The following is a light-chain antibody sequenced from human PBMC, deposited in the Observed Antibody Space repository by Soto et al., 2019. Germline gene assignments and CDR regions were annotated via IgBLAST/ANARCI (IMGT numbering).Light chain of an antibody. CDR1: SGDIGDYNY. CDR3: CSYTRSGTLI. J-gene: IGLJ1*01. Sequence: LTQPASVSGSPGQSITISCVGTSGDIGDYNYVSLYQQHPGKVPKVIIYDVSNRPSGVFYRFSGTKSGNTASLTVSGLQAEDEADYYCCSYTRSGTLIFGTGTKVTVL. V-gene: IGLV2-14*01. CDR2: DVS.